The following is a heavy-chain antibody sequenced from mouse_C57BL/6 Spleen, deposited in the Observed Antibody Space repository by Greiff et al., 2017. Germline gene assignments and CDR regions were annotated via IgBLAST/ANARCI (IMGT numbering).Heavy chain of an antibody. CDR1: GFTFSDYG. CDR2: ISSGSSTI. CDR3: ARGGIYYYAMDD. Sequence: EVKVVESGGGLVKPGGSLKLSCAASGFTFSDYGMHWVRQAPEKGLEWVAYISSGSSTIYYADTVKGRFTISRDNAKNTLFLQMTSLRSEDTAMYYCARGGIYYYAMDDWGQGTSVTVSS. V-gene: IGHV5-17*01. J-gene: IGHJ4*01.